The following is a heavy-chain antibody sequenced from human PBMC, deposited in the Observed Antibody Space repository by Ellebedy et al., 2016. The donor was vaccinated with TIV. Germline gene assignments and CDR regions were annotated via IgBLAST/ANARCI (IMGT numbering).Heavy chain of an antibody. Sequence: GESLKISCAASGFTVSSNYMSWVRQAPGKGLEWVGFIRRKAYGGTTEYAASVKGRFTISRDDSKSIAYLQMNSLKTEDTAVYYCARMELVVIAYDAFDIWGQGTMVTVSS. CDR3: ARMELVVIAYDAFDI. V-gene: IGHV3-49*04. D-gene: IGHD3-22*01. CDR1: GFTVSSNY. J-gene: IGHJ3*02. CDR2: IRRKAYGGTT.